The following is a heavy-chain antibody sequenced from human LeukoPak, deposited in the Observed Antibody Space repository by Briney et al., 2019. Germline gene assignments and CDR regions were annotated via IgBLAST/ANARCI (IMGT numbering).Heavy chain of an antibody. J-gene: IGHJ4*02. CDR1: GYTFTSYA. Sequence: SVKVSCKASGYTFTSYAMHWVRQAPGQRLEWMGGIIPIFGTANYAQKFQGRVTNTADESTSTAYMELSSLRSEDTAVYYCARPLRYFDWLPFDYWGQGTLVTVSS. CDR3: ARPLRYFDWLPFDY. V-gene: IGHV1-69*13. D-gene: IGHD3-9*01. CDR2: IIPIFGTA.